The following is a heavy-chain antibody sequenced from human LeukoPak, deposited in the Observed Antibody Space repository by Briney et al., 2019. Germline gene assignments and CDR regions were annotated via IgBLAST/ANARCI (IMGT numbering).Heavy chain of an antibody. CDR1: GYTFTSYD. Sequence: GASVKVSCKASGYTFTSYDINWVRRATGQGLEWMGWMNPNSGNTGYAQKFQGRVTMTRNTSISTAYMELSSLRSEDTAVYYCARVKSRDGYNFDFDYWGQGTLVTVSS. D-gene: IGHD5-24*01. CDR3: ARVKSRDGYNFDFDY. V-gene: IGHV1-8*01. J-gene: IGHJ4*02. CDR2: MNPNSGNT.